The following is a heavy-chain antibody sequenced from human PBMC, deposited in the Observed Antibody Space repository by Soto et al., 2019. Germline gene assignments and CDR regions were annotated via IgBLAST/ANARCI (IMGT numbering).Heavy chain of an antibody. J-gene: IGHJ3*02. CDR2: ISSSSSTI. D-gene: IGHD2-2*01. Sequence: EVQLVESGGGLVQPGGSLRLSCAASGFTFSSYSMNWVRQAPGKGLEWVSYISSSSSTIYYADSVKGRFTISRDNAKNSLYLQMNSMRDEDTAVYYCASDAYCSSTSCYFGAFDIWGQGTMVTVSS. V-gene: IGHV3-48*02. CDR1: GFTFSSYS. CDR3: ASDAYCSSTSCYFGAFDI.